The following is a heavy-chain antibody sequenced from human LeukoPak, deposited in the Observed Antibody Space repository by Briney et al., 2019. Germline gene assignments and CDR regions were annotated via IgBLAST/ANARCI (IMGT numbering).Heavy chain of an antibody. D-gene: IGHD4-11*01. CDR2: INPSGGST. J-gene: IGHJ4*02. Sequence: ASVKVSCKASGYTFTSYYMHWVRQALDQGLNGWGIINPSGGSTSYAQKFQGRVTMTRDTSTSTVYMELSSLRSEDTAVYYCATTVTTTRGFDYWGQGTLVTVSS. CDR3: ATTVTTTRGFDY. V-gene: IGHV1-46*01. CDR1: GYTFTSYY.